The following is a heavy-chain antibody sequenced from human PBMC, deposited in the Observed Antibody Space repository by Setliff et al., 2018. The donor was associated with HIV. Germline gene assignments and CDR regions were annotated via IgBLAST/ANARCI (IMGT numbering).Heavy chain of an antibody. CDR3: ARDDGRSLFLDY. V-gene: IGHV3-23*01. D-gene: IGHD1-26*01. J-gene: IGHJ4*02. CDR1: GFTFSSYA. CDR2: ISGSGGST. Sequence: GGSLRLSCAASGFTFSSYAMSWVRQAPGKGLEWVSAISGSGGSTYYADSVKGRCTISRDNSKNTLYLQMNSRRAEDTAVYYCARDDGRSLFLDYWGQGTLVTVS.